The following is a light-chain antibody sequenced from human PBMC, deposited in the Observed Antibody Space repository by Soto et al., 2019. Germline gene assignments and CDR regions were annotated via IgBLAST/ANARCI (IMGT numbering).Light chain of an antibody. V-gene: IGKV3-20*01. CDR1: QSVSSSY. J-gene: IGKJ4*01. CDR2: GAS. CDR3: QQYGSSPLT. Sequence: EIALTQSACTLSLSQGGRATLSRRASQSVSSSYLAWYQQKPGQAPRLLIYGASSRATGIPDRFSGSGSGTDFTLTISRLEPEDFAVYYCQQYGSSPLTFGGGTKADIK.